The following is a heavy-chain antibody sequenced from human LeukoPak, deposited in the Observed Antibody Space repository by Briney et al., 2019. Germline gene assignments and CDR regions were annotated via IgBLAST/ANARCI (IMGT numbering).Heavy chain of an antibody. CDR3: ATVGLGGQLDY. V-gene: IGHV3-48*03. CDR1: GFTFSSYE. CDR2: ISSSGSTI. Sequence: GGSLRLSCAASGFTFSSYEMNWVRQAPGKGLEGVSYISSSGSTIYYADSVKGRFTISRDNAKNSLYLQMNSLRAEDTAVYYCATVGLGGQLDYWGQGTLVTVSS. D-gene: IGHD1-1*01. J-gene: IGHJ4*02.